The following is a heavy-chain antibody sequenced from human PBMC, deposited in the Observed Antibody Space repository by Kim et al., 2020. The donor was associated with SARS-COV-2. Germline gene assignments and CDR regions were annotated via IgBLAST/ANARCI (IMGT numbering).Heavy chain of an antibody. CDR1: GGSFSGYY. J-gene: IGHJ4*02. CDR3: ARGPSNYYDSSGNPKPFDY. D-gene: IGHD3-22*01. V-gene: IGHV4-34*01. Sequence: SETLSLTCAVYGGSFSGYYWSWIRQPPGKGLEWIGEINHSGSTNYNPSLKSRVTISVDTSKNQFSLKLSSVTAADTAVYYCARGPSNYYDSSGNPKPFDYWGQGTLVTVSS. CDR2: INHSGST.